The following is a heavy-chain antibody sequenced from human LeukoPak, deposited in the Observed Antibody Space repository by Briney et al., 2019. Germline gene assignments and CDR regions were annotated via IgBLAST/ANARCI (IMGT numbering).Heavy chain of an antibody. D-gene: IGHD6-19*01. CDR1: GGSISSSSYY. CDR3: ARQAVAGRTFDY. CDR2: MFYSGST. V-gene: IGHV4-39*07. J-gene: IGHJ4*02. Sequence: SETLSLTCTVSGGSISSSSYYWGWIRQPPGKGLEWVGSMFYSGSTYYNPSLKSRVTISVDTSKNHFSLKLTSVTAADTAVYFCARQAVAGRTFDYWGQGTLVTVSS.